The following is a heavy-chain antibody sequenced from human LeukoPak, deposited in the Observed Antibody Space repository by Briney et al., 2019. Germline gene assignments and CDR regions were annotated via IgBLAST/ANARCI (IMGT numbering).Heavy chain of an antibody. CDR3: ARDRPSGWLQWDY. V-gene: IGHV4-39*02. Sequence: SETLSLTCTVSGDSISSSSYYWGWIRQPPGKGLEWIGSIYYSGSTYYSPSLKSRVTISVDTSKNQFSLRLSSVTAADTAVYYCARDRPSGWLQWDYWGQGTLVTVSS. CDR2: IYYSGST. CDR1: GDSISSSSYY. J-gene: IGHJ4*02. D-gene: IGHD5-24*01.